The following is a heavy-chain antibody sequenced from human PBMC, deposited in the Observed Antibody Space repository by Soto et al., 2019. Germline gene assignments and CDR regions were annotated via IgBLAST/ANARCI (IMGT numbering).Heavy chain of an antibody. V-gene: IGHV1-18*01. Sequence: ASVKVSCKASGYTFTSYGISWVRQAPGQGLEWMGWISAYNGNTNYAQKLQGRVTMTTGTSTSTAYMELRSLRSDDTAVYYCARFLVRGVMDYYYYYYCMDVWGKGTTVTVSS. J-gene: IGHJ6*03. D-gene: IGHD3-10*01. CDR3: ARFLVRGVMDYYYYYYCMDV. CDR1: GYTFTSYG. CDR2: ISAYNGNT.